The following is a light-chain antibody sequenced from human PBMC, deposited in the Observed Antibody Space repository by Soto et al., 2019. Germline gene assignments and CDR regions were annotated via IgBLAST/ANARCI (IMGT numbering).Light chain of an antibody. CDR1: SGSIASNY. Sequence: NFMLSQPHYVSESPGKTVTISCTRSSGSIASNYVQWYQQRPGSAPTPVIYEDSQRPSGVPDRFSGSIDSSSNSASLTISRLHTEDEADYYCQSFDINNVVFGGGTKLTVL. CDR2: EDS. CDR3: QSFDINNVV. J-gene: IGLJ2*01. V-gene: IGLV6-57*04.